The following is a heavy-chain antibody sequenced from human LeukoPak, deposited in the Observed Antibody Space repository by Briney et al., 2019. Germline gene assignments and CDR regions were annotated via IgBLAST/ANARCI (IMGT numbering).Heavy chain of an antibody. D-gene: IGHD3-10*01. CDR2: SGSGGSP. Sequence: GGSLRLSCAASGFTFTNYAMSWVRQAPGEGLEWVSTSGSGGSPFYADSVKGRFTISRDNSKNTLYLQMNSLRAEDTAVYYCARVGRNYFDYWGQGTLVTVAS. V-gene: IGHV3-23*01. J-gene: IGHJ4*02. CDR3: ARVGRNYFDY. CDR1: GFTFTNYA.